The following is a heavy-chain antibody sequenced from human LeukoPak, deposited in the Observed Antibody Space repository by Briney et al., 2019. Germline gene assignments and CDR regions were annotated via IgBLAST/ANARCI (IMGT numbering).Heavy chain of an antibody. Sequence: PGGSLRLSCAASGFTFSSYSMNWVCQAPGKGLEWVSYISSSSSPIYYADSVKGRFTISRDNSKNTLYLQMNSLRAEDTAVYYCANGYYDSSGYYTDYFDYWGQGTLVTVSS. J-gene: IGHJ4*02. CDR2: ISSSSSPI. D-gene: IGHD3-22*01. CDR3: ANGYYDSSGYYTDYFDY. V-gene: IGHV3-48*01. CDR1: GFTFSSYS.